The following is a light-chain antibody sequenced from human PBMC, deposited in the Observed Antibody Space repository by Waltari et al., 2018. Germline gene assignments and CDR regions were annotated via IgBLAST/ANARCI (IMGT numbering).Light chain of an antibody. CDR2: DAS. J-gene: IGKJ4*01. CDR3: QQYDNLPPLS. CDR1: QDITNF. Sequence: DIQLTQSPSSLSASVGDRVTITCQASQDITNFLNWYQQKPGKAPKLLIYDASKLRTGVPSRFSGSGSGKDFTFAITSLQPEDAATYFCQQYDNLPPLSFGGGTKVDIK. V-gene: IGKV1-33*01.